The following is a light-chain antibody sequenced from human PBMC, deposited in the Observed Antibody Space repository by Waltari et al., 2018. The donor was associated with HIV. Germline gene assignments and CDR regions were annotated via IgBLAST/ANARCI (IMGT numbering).Light chain of an antibody. CDR1: QSVLYSSNNKNY. CDR2: WAS. V-gene: IGKV4-1*01. CDR3: QQYSITPVT. J-gene: IGKJ2*01. Sequence: DIVMTQSPDSLAVSLGERATMTCKSSQSVLYSSNNKNYLAWYQQKPGQPPKLPIYWASTRESGVPGRFSGSGSATDFTLTISSLQAEDVAVYYCQQYSITPVTFGQGTKLEIK.